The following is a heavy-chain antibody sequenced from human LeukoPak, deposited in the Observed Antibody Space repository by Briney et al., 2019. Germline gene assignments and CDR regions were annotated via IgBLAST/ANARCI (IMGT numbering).Heavy chain of an antibody. J-gene: IGHJ3*02. CDR2: IKQDGSEK. V-gene: IGHV3-7*01. CDR3: ARGLRLPSPFDI. CDR1: RFTFSNYW. Sequence: PGGSLRLSCATSRFTFSNYWMSWVRQAPGKGLEWVANIKQDGSEKYYVDSVKGRFTISRDNAKNSLYLQMNSLRAEDTAVYYCARGLRLPSPFDIWGQGTMVTVSS. D-gene: IGHD5-12*01.